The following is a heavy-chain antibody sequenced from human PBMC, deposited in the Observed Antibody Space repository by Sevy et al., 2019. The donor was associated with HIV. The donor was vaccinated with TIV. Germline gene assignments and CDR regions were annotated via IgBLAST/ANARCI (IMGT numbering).Heavy chain of an antibody. CDR2: ISAYNGNT. D-gene: IGHD1-1*01. CDR1: GYTFTSYG. V-gene: IGHV1-18*01. Sequence: ASVKVSCKASGYTFTSYGISWVRQAPGQGLEWMGWISAYNGNTNYTQKLQGRVTMTTDTSTSTAYMELRSLRSDDTAVYYCARTSQGNPDQIDAFDIWGQGTMVTVSS. CDR3: ARTSQGNPDQIDAFDI. J-gene: IGHJ3*02.